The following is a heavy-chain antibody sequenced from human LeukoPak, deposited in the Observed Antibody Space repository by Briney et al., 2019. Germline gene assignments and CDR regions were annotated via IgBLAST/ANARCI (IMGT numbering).Heavy chain of an antibody. D-gene: IGHD1-26*01. CDR2: ISGNGGST. Sequence: GGSLRLSCAASGFTFSSYGMSWVRQAPGKGLEWVSAISGNGGSTYYADSVKGRFTISRDNSKNTLYLQMNSLRAEDTAVYYCASPYSGSYVDAGGWFDPWGQGTLVTVSS. CDR1: GFTFSSYG. V-gene: IGHV3-23*01. CDR3: ASPYSGSYVDAGGWFDP. J-gene: IGHJ5*02.